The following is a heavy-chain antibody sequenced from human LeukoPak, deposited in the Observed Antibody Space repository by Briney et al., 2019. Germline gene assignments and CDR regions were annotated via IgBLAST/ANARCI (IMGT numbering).Heavy chain of an antibody. J-gene: IGHJ4*02. V-gene: IGHV3-48*03. CDR3: ARDGRYCSGGFCYPH. Sequence: GSLRLSCAASGFTFSSYEMNWVRQAPGKGLGWVSYISSSGSTIFYADSVKGRFTISRDNAKNSLYLQMNSLRAEDTAVYYCARDGRYCSGGFCYPHWGLGTLVTVSS. CDR1: GFTFSSYE. D-gene: IGHD2-15*01. CDR2: ISSSGSTI.